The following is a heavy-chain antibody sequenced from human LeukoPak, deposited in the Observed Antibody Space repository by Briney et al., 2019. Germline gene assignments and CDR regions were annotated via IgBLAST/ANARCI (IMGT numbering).Heavy chain of an antibody. CDR3: AKGRTVRGVIITQKYYFDY. Sequence: GGSLRLSCAASGFTFSSYAMSWVRQAPGKGLEWVSAISGSGGSTYYADSVKGRFTISRDSSKNTLYLQMNSLRAEDTAVYYCAKGRTVRGVIITQKYYFDYWGQGTLVTVSS. CDR2: ISGSGGST. D-gene: IGHD3-10*01. V-gene: IGHV3-23*01. J-gene: IGHJ4*02. CDR1: GFTFSSYA.